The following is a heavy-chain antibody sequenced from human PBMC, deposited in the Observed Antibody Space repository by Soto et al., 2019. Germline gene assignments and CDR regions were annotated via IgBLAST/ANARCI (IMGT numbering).Heavy chain of an antibody. CDR2: ISFDGNIK. V-gene: IGHV3-30-3*01. CDR3: ARAPRRYCTSLSCLGLYGLDV. Sequence: QVQLVESGGGVVQPGRSLRLSCAASGFTFSDYAMHWVRHVPGQGLEWVAVISFDGNIKYDADSVKGRFTISRDNSKNPLFLQMDSLKGEDRAVYSCARAPRRYCTSLSCLGLYGLDVWGQGTAVTVSS. J-gene: IGHJ6*02. D-gene: IGHD2-8*01. CDR1: GFTFSDYA.